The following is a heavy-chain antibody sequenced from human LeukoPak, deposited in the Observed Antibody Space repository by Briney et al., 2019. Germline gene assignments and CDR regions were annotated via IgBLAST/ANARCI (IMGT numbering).Heavy chain of an antibody. CDR2: IYYSGST. D-gene: IGHD3-10*01. CDR3: ARDYYGSSSGFDP. Sequence: SETLSLTCTVSGGSISSYYWSWIRQPLGKGLEWIGYIYYSGSTNYNPPLKSRVTISVDTSKNQFSLKLSSVTAADTAVYYCARDYYGSSSGFDPWGQGTLVTVSS. CDR1: GGSISSYY. V-gene: IGHV4-59*01. J-gene: IGHJ5*02.